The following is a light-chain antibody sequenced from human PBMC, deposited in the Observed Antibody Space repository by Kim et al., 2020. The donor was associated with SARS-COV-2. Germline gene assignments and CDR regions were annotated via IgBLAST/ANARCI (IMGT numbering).Light chain of an antibody. CDR3: EQRKNTPIN. V-gene: IGKV1-39*01. Sequence: IQMTQSPSSLSASVGDRVTITCRASQSIDNYLNWYQQKPGKAPKVLIYAASSLQSGVPSRFSGSGSGTTFTLTIRSLQPEDFATYCCEQRKNTPINFGQGTRLEIK. CDR2: AAS. CDR1: QSIDNY. J-gene: IGKJ5*01.